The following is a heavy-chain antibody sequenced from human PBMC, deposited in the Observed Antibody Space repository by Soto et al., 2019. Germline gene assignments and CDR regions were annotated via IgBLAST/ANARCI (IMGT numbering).Heavy chain of an antibody. V-gene: IGHV5-10-1*01. J-gene: IGHJ6*02. D-gene: IGHD5-12*01. CDR3: ARLAMATRRGYYGMDV. Sequence: GESLKISCKGSGYSFTSYWISWVRQMPGKGLEWMGRIDPSDSYTNYSPSFQGHVTISADKSISTAYLQWSSLKASDTAMYYCARLAMATRRGYYGMDVWGQGTTVTVSS. CDR2: IDPSDSYT. CDR1: GYSFTSYW.